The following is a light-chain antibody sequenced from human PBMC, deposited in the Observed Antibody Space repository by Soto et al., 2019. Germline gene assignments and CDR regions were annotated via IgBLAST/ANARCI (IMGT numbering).Light chain of an antibody. CDR3: QHYGSSPPIT. Sequence: PGERATLSRRASQSVRGTSLAWYQQKPGQAPRLLIYDASSRATGIPDRFSGGGSGTDFTLTISRLEPEDFAVYYCQHYGSSPPITFGQGTRLEIK. CDR1: QSVRGTS. J-gene: IGKJ5*01. CDR2: DAS. V-gene: IGKV3-20*01.